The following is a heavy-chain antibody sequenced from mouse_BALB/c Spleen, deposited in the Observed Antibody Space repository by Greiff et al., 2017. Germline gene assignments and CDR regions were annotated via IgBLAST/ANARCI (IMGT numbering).Heavy chain of an antibody. J-gene: IGHJ1*01. CDR1: GYTFTDYV. D-gene: IGHD2-10*02. Sequence: FQLQQSGPELVKPGASVKMSCKASGYTFTDYVISWVKQRTGQGLEWIGEIYPGSGSTYYNEKFKGKATLTADKSSNTAYMQLSSLTSEDSAVYFCARYEYGNYGGYFDVWGAGTTVTVSS. V-gene: IGHV1-81*01. CDR3: ARYEYGNYGGYFDV. CDR2: IYPGSGST.